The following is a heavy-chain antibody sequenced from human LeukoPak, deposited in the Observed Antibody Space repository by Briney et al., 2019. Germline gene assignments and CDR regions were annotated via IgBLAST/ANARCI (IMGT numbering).Heavy chain of an antibody. CDR1: GFTFSPYS. J-gene: IGHJ6*03. D-gene: IGHD2-15*01. V-gene: IGHV3-21*01. Sequence: KPGGSLRLSCAASGFTFSPYSMNWVRQAPGKGLEWVSSISGTGSYIYYADSVKGRFTISRDNSKNTLYLQMNSLRAEDTAVYYCARVGGGPDKRYYYYYYMDVWGKGTTVTVSS. CDR2: ISGTGSYI. CDR3: ARVGGGPDKRYYYYYYMDV.